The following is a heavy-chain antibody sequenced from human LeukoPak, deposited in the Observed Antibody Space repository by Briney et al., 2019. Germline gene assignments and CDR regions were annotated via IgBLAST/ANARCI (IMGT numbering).Heavy chain of an antibody. V-gene: IGHV4-59*12. Sequence: SETLSLTCAVSGGSISSYYWSWIRQPPGKGLEWIGYIYYSGSTNYNPSLKSRVTISVDRSKNQFSLKLSSVTAADTAVYYCARSRDGYNYFDYWGQGTLVTVSS. CDR1: GGSISSYY. CDR2: IYYSGST. J-gene: IGHJ4*02. D-gene: IGHD5-24*01. CDR3: ARSRDGYNYFDY.